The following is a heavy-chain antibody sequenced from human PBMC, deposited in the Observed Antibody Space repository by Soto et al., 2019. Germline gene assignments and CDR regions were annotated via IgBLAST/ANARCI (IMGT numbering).Heavy chain of an antibody. J-gene: IGHJ4*02. CDR1: GFTFSIYA. Sequence: ACSLRLSCAASGFTFSIYAMSWVRQGPGKGLEWVSTIGGSGGGTSYADFVRGRFTISRDDSRSTLYLQLNSLRAEDTAVYYCAKDAPGSGWLSDYWGRGTVVTVSS. CDR3: AKDAPGSGWLSDY. D-gene: IGHD3-22*01. CDR2: IGGSGGGT. V-gene: IGHV3-23*01.